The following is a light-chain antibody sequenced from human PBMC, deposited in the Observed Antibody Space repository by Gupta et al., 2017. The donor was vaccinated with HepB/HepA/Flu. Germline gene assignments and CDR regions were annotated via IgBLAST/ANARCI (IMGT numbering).Light chain of an antibody. V-gene: IGLV3-1*01. CDR3: QTWDSSSTVV. J-gene: IGLJ2*01. CDR1: KLGDNF. Sequence: QPXXLYXXXGQTXXVTGSGDKLGDNFASWYQQKPGQSPVLVIYRDTKRPSGIPERFSGSNSGNTATLTISGTQAMDEADYYWQTWDSSSTVVFGGGTKLTVL. CDR2: RDT.